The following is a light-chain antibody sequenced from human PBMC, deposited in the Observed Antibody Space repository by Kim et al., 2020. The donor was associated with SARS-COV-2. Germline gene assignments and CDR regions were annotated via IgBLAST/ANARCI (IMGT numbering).Light chain of an antibody. V-gene: IGKV1-33*01. CDR1: QAISNY. CDR2: DAS. J-gene: IGKJ4*01. CDR3: QQYDNLPLT. Sequence: SASVGDRVTITCQASQAISNYLNWYQQKPGKAPKLLISDASNLEIGVPSRFSGSGSGTDFTFTIYSLQPEDIATYYCQQYDNLPLTFGGGTKLEI.